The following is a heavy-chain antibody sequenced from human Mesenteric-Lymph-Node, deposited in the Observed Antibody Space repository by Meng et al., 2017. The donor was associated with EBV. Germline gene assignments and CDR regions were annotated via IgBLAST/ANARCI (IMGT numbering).Heavy chain of an antibody. CDR3: ARGGGIVGATFRY. D-gene: IGHD1-26*01. CDR2: INHSGST. V-gene: IGHV4-34*01. J-gene: IGHJ4*02. Sequence: QVQLQQWGAGLLKPSETLSLTCAVYGGSFSGYYWNWIRQPPGKGLEWIGEINHSGSTNYNPSLKSRVTISVDTSKNQFSLKLTSVTAADTAVYYCARGGGIVGATFRYWGQGTMVTVSA. CDR1: GGSFSGYY.